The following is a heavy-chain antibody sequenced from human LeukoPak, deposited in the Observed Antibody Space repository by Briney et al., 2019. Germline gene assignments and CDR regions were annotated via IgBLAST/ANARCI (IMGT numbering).Heavy chain of an antibody. D-gene: IGHD3-10*01. Sequence: PGGSLRLSCATSGFIFSSDWMCWVRQAPGKGLEWVANIKSDGSEEYYGDSVKGRFTISRDNAKNSLYLRMNSLRVEDTAVYYCARGDLWLGHWGQGSLVTVSS. CDR1: GFIFSSDW. J-gene: IGHJ4*02. CDR2: IKSDGSEE. CDR3: ARGDLWLGH. V-gene: IGHV3-7*01.